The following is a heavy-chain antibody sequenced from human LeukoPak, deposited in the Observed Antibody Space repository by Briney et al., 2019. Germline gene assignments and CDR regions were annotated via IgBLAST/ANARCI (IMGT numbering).Heavy chain of an antibody. V-gene: IGHV3-21*01. CDR1: GFTFSNYT. Sequence: PGGSLRLSCAASGFTFSNYTMNWVRQAPGKGLVWVSSIGSSSRYIYYADSVQGRFSISRDNAKNSLYLQMNSLGAEDTAVYYCARGGPGVRREYYYYMDVWGKGTTVTVSS. D-gene: IGHD3-10*01. CDR2: IGSSSRYI. CDR3: ARGGPGVRREYYYYMDV. J-gene: IGHJ6*03.